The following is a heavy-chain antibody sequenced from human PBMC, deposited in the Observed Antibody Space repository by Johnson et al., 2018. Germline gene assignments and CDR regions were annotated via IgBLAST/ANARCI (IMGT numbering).Heavy chain of an antibody. V-gene: IGHV3-30*03. D-gene: IGHD3-3*01. CDR2: ISYDGSNK. Sequence: QVQLVESGGGVVQPGRSLRLSCAASGFTFSSYGMHWVRQAPGKGLEWVAVISYDGSNKYYADSVKGRFTISRDNSKNTLYLQMNSLRAEDTAVYYGGSEMGIIRANYFYYGMDVWGQGTTVTVSS. CDR3: GSEMGIIRANYFYYGMDV. CDR1: GFTFSSYG. J-gene: IGHJ6*02.